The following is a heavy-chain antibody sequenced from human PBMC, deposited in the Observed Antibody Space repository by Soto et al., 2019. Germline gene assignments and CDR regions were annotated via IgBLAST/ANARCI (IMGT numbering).Heavy chain of an antibody. V-gene: IGHV3-30*18. CDR1: GFTFNTYG. J-gene: IGHJ4*02. Sequence: QVQLVESGGAVVQPGKSLRLSCAASGFTFNTYGMYWVRQAPGKGLEWVAAISYDGSNKYHADSVNGRFTISRDNSKNTLYLQMNSLRVEDTVVYYCAKDIVRYTYGACDYWGQGALVTVSS. D-gene: IGHD5-18*01. CDR3: AKDIVRYTYGACDY. CDR2: ISYDGSNK.